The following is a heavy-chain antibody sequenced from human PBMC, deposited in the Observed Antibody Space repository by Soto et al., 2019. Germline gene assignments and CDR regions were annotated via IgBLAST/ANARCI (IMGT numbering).Heavy chain of an antibody. Sequence: EVQLVESEGGLVQPGGSLRLSCAASGFTFKNYGMNWVRQAPGKGLEWVAYISSTSNAIHYTDSVRGRFTISRDNAKNSLYLRMNSLRDEDTAVYYCARDEMSGGNIVFWGQGSQVVVSS. CDR3: ARDEMSGGNIVF. CDR2: ISSTSNAI. CDR1: GFTFKNYG. D-gene: IGHD2-15*01. V-gene: IGHV3-48*02. J-gene: IGHJ4*02.